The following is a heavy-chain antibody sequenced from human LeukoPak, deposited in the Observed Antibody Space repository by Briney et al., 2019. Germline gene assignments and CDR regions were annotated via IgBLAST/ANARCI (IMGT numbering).Heavy chain of an antibody. CDR2: ISYDGSNK. CDR3: AREYYGSGSFLDY. V-gene: IGHV3-30*04. D-gene: IGHD3-10*01. CDR1: GFTFSSYA. Sequence: PGRSLRLSCAASGFTFSSYAMHWVRQAPGKGLEWVAVISYDGSNKYYADSVKGRFTISRDNSKNTLYLQMNSLRAEDTAVYYCAREYYGSGSFLDYWGQGTLVTVSS. J-gene: IGHJ4*02.